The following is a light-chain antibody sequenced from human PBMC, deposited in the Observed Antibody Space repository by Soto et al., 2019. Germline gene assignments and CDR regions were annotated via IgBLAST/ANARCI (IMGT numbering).Light chain of an antibody. CDR2: GAY. J-gene: IGKJ4*01. CDR1: QSVSSS. V-gene: IGKV3-15*01. CDR3: QQYYNWPQLT. Sequence: IVVTQSPATLSVSPGETVTLSCRVSQSVSSSLAWYQQKPGQAPRLLISGAYTRATGIPVRFSGSGSGTEFTLTISGLQSDDFAVYYCQQYYNWPQLTFGGGTRVEIE.